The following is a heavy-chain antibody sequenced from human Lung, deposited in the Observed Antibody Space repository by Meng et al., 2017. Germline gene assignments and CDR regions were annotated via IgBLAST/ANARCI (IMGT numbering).Heavy chain of an antibody. CDR3: ARGQKGYFDL. J-gene: IGHJ2*01. CDR2: IYNSGST. CDR1: GGSISSSNYY. V-gene: IGHV4-30-4*01. Sequence: QVRLTGGGPGLVKPSPPLSPPCTVSGGSISSSNYYWSWIRQPPGKGLEWSGHIYNSGSTYYNPSLKSRITISVDTSKNQFSLKLSSVTAADTAVYYCARGQKGYFDLWGRGTLVTVSS.